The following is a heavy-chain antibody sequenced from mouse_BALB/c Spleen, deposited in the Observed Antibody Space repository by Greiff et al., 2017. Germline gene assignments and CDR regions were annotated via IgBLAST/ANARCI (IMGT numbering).Heavy chain of an antibody. J-gene: IGHJ3*01. CDR2: IRNKANGYTT. CDR3: ARDRYGNYDGFAY. V-gene: IGHV7-3*02. CDR1: GFTFTDYY. D-gene: IGHD2-10*02. Sequence: EVKLMQSGGGLVQPGGSLRLSCATSGFTFTDYYMRWVRQPPGKALEWLGFIRNKANGYTTEYSASVKGRFTISRDNSQSFLYLQMNTLGAEDSATYYCARDRYGNYDGFAYWGQGTLVTVSA.